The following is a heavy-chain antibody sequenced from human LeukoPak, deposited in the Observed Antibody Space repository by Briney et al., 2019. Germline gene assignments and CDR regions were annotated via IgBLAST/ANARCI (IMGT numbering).Heavy chain of an antibody. V-gene: IGHV3-7*01. D-gene: IGHD3-3*01. Sequence: GGSLRLSCGASGFTFSSYWMSWVRQAPGKGLEWVANIKQDGSEKYYVDSVKGRFTISRDNAKNSLYLQMNSLRAEDTAVYYCAGVGFWSGYYRLDTWFDPWGQGTLVTVSS. CDR1: GFTFSSYW. CDR2: IKQDGSEK. J-gene: IGHJ5*02. CDR3: AGVGFWSGYYRLDTWFDP.